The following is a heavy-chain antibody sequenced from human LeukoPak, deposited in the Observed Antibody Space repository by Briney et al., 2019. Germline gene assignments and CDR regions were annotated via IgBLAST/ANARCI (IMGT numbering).Heavy chain of an antibody. CDR1: GFTVSSNY. CDR2: ISGSGGST. Sequence: PGGSLRLSCAASGFTVSSNYMSWVRQAPGKGLEWVSAISGSGGSTYYADSVKGRFTISRDNSKNTLYLQMNSLRAEDTAVYYCARRGILLWFGELSHYFDYWGQGTLVTVSS. V-gene: IGHV3-23*01. D-gene: IGHD3-10*01. J-gene: IGHJ4*02. CDR3: ARRGILLWFGELSHYFDY.